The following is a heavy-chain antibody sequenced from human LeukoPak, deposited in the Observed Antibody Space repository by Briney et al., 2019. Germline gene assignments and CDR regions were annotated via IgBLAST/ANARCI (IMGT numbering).Heavy chain of an antibody. D-gene: IGHD5-18*01. J-gene: IGHJ4*02. CDR3: ARDSRDTAIIY. CDR1: GGSISSGGYY. Sequence: PSETLSLTCTVSGGSISSGGYYWSWTRQPPGKGLEWIGYIYHSGSTYYNPSLKSRVTISVDRSKNQFSLKLSSVTAADTAVYYCARDSRDTAIIYWGQGTLVTVSS. CDR2: IYHSGST. V-gene: IGHV4-30-2*01.